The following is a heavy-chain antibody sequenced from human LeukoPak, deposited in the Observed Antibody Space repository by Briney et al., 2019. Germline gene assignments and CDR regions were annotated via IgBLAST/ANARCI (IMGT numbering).Heavy chain of an antibody. Sequence: PSETLSLTCSVSGXSISSLYWNWIRQPPGKGLEWIGFIYHSGTVTYNPSLKSRGTISVDTSKNQVSLKLTSVTAADTAVYYCAKSRLGTDTSTVHSFVYWGQGILVTVSS. V-gene: IGHV4-59*11. CDR1: GXSISSLY. D-gene: IGHD4-11*01. CDR2: IYHSGTV. J-gene: IGHJ4*02. CDR3: AKSRLGTDTSTVHSFVY.